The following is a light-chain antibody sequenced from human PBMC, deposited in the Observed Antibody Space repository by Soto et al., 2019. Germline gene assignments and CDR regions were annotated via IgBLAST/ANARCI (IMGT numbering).Light chain of an antibody. Sequence: QSALTQPASVSGSPGQSITISCTGSNSDVGGYNYVSWYRQHPGKDPKLMIYDVSNRPSGVSNRFSGSKSGNTASLTISGLQAEDEADYYCSSYTSSSTLMIFGGGTKLTVL. CDR1: NSDVGGYNY. J-gene: IGLJ2*01. CDR2: DVS. CDR3: SSYTSSSTLMI. V-gene: IGLV2-14*01.